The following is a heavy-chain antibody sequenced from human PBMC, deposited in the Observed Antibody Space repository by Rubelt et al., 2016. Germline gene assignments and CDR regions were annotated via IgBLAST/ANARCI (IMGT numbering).Heavy chain of an antibody. CDR1: GGSISSSNW. V-gene: IGHV4-4*02. Sequence: AVSGGSISSSNWWSWVRQPPGKGLEWIGEIYHSGSTNYNPSLKSRVTISVDTSKNQFSLKLSSVTASDTAVYYCGRSPPSSSSDPDYWGQGTLVTASS. J-gene: IGHJ4*02. CDR2: IYHSGST. D-gene: IGHD6-6*01. CDR3: GRSPPSSSSDPDY.